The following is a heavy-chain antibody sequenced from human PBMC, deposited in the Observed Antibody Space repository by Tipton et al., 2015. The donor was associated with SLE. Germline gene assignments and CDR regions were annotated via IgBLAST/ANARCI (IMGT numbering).Heavy chain of an antibody. V-gene: IGHV3-33*01. CDR1: GFTFSTYG. Sequence: SLRLSCAASGFTFSTYGMHWVRQAPGKGLEWVAVIWYDGSNKYYADSVKGRFTISRDNSKNTLYLQMNSLRAEDTAVYYCARVLTPYYGMDVWCQGTTVTVSS. J-gene: IGHJ6*02. D-gene: IGHD3-9*01. CDR3: ARVLTPYYGMDV. CDR2: IWYDGSNK.